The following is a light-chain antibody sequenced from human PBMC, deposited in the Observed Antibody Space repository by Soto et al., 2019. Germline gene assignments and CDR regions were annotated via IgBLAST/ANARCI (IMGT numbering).Light chain of an antibody. J-gene: IGLJ2*01. Sequence: QTVVTQPASVSGSPGQSITISCTGTSSDVGTYNLVSWYQQHPGKAPKLMIYEGNKRPSGVSNRFSGSKSGNTASLTISGLQAEDEADYYCCSYAGGSTFVFGGGTKLTVL. CDR1: SSDVGTYNL. CDR3: CSYAGGSTFV. V-gene: IGLV2-23*03. CDR2: EGN.